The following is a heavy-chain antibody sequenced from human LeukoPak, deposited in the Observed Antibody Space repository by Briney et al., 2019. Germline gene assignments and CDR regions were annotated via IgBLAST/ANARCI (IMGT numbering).Heavy chain of an antibody. CDR2: IIPIFGTA. J-gene: IGHJ4*02. CDR1: GGTFSSYA. CDR3: ARDEHYYDSSGYFGY. Sequence: ASVKVSCKASGGTFSSYAISWVRQAPGQGLEWMGGIIPIFGTANYAQKFQGRVTITTDESTSTAYMELSSLRSEDTAVYYCARDEHYYDSSGYFGYWGQGTLVTVSS. D-gene: IGHD3-22*01. V-gene: IGHV1-69*05.